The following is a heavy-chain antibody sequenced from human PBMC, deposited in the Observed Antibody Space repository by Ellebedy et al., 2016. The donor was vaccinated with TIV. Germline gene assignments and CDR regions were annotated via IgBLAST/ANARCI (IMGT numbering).Heavy chain of an antibody. CDR2: IRSKAYRVST. J-gene: IGHJ4*02. V-gene: IGHV3-49*03. Sequence: GGSLRLSXTASGFTFGDYALRWFRRAPGKGLECVGVIRSKAYRVSTEYAASLKGRFTISRDDSKSIAYLQMNSLKTEDTAVYYCARDPGIAVAGLPNYFDYWGQGALVTVSS. CDR3: ARDPGIAVAGLPNYFDY. CDR1: GFTFGDYA. D-gene: IGHD6-19*01.